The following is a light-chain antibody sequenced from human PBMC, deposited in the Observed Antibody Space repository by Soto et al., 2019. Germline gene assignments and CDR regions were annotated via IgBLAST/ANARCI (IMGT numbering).Light chain of an antibody. V-gene: IGLV4-69*01. J-gene: IGLJ3*02. CDR3: QTWGTAIRV. CDR2: LNSDGTH. CDR1: SGHSSYA. Sequence: QPVLTQSPSASASLGASVKLTCTLSSGHSSYAIAWHQQQPEEGPRYLMKLNSDGTHSKGDGIPDRFSGSSSGAERYLTISSLQSEDEADYYCQTWGTAIRVFGGGTKRTVL.